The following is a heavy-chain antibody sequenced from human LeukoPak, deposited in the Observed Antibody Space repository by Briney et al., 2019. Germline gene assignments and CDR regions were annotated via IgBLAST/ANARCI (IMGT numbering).Heavy chain of an antibody. CDR1: GGTFSSYA. J-gene: IGHJ4*02. D-gene: IGHD4-11*01. Sequence: ASVKVSCKASGGTFSSYAISWVRQAPGQGLEWMGGIIPIFGTANYAQKFQGRVTITADESTSTAYMELSSLRSEDTAVYYCARDDYRYLGHDYWGQGTLVTVSS. CDR2: IIPIFGTA. V-gene: IGHV1-69*13. CDR3: ARDDYRYLGHDY.